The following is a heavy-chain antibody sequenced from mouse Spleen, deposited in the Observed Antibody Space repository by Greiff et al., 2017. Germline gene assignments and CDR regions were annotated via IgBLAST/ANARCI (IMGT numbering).Heavy chain of an antibody. Sequence: LVESGAELVRPGTSVKVSCKASGYAFTNYLIEWVKQRPGQGLEWIGVINPGSGGTNYNEKFKGKATLTADKSSSTAYMQLSSLTSEDSAVYFCARTYYYFDYWGQGTTLTVSS. CDR1: GYAFTNYL. CDR2: INPGSGGT. J-gene: IGHJ2*01. CDR3: ARTYYYFDY. V-gene: IGHV1-54*01. D-gene: IGHD1-1*01.